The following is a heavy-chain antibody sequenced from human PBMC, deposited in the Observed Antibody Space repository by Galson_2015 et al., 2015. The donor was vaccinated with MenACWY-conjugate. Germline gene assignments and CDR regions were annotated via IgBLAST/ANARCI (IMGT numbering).Heavy chain of an antibody. V-gene: IGHV5-51*01. Sequence: QSGAEVKKPGESLKISCKGSGYSFTSYWIGWVRQMPGKGLEWMGIIYPGDSDTRYSPSFQGQVTISADKSISTAYLQWSSLKASDTAMYYCARHPRGYGSGSPPTGPEDLGRYYYYYYGMDVWGQGTTVTVSS. CDR1: GYSFTSYW. CDR3: ARHPRGYGSGSPPTGPEDLGRYYYYYYGMDV. J-gene: IGHJ6*02. D-gene: IGHD3-10*01. CDR2: IYPGDSDT.